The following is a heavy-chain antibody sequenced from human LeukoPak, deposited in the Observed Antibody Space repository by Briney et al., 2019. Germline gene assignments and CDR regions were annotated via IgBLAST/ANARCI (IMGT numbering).Heavy chain of an antibody. J-gene: IGHJ6*02. CDR3: ARESVVFGLDV. Sequence: GGSLRLSCAASGFSFSSHDMHWVRQAPGKGLEWVAEISFDGTDKYYADSVKGRLTLSRDNSKNTLYLQMNSLRTEDTAVHYCARESVVFGLDVWGQGTTVTVSS. CDR2: ISFDGTDK. V-gene: IGHV3-30-3*01. CDR1: GFSFSSHD. D-gene: IGHD2-21*01.